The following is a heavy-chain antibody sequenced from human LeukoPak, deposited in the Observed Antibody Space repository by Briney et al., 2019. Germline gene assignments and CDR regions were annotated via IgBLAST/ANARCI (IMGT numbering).Heavy chain of an antibody. CDR3: ARDYYDSSGYDLLGY. J-gene: IGHJ4*02. D-gene: IGHD3-22*01. V-gene: IGHV3-7*01. Sequence: AGGPLRLSCAASGFTFSSYWMSWVRQAPGKGLEWVANIKQDGSEKYYVDSVKGRFTISRDNAKNTLYLQMNSLRAEDTAVYYCARDYYDSSGYDLLGYWGQGTLVTVSS. CDR1: GFTFSSYW. CDR2: IKQDGSEK.